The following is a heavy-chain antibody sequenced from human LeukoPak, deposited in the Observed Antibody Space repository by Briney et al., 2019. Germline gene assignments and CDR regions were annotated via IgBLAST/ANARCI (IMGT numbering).Heavy chain of an antibody. Sequence: PGGSLRLSCAASGFTFSGYGMHWVRQAPGKGLEWVAVIWYDGNNKYYADSVKGRFTISRDNAKNTLYLQMNSLRAEDTAVYYCASGIAAAGHDYWGQGTLVTVSS. CDR3: ASGIAAAGHDY. CDR1: GFTFSGYG. V-gene: IGHV3-33*03. D-gene: IGHD6-13*01. J-gene: IGHJ4*02. CDR2: IWYDGNNK.